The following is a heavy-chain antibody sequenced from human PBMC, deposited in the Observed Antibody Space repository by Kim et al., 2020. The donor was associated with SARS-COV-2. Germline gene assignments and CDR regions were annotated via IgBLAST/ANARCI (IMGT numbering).Heavy chain of an antibody. V-gene: IGHV3-21*01. CDR1: GFTFSSYS. CDR2: ISSSSSYI. Sequence: GGSLRLSCAASGFTFSSYSMNWVRQAPGKGLEWVSSISSSSSYIYYADSVKGRFTISRDNAKNSLYLQMNSLRAEDTAVYYCARDRHMVSVANWNYELDYYYYYGMDVWGQGTTVTVSS. J-gene: IGHJ6*02. D-gene: IGHD1-7*01. CDR3: ARDRHMVSVANWNYELDYYYYYGMDV.